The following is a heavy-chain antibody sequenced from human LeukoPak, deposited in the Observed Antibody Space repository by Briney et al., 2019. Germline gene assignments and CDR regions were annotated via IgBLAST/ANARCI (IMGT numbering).Heavy chain of an antibody. D-gene: IGHD3-3*01. CDR1: GGSFSGYY. V-gene: IGHV4-34*01. CDR3: ARVRTLNYDFWSGYYQRAFDI. J-gene: IGHJ3*02. CDR2: INHSGST. Sequence: SETLSLTCAVYGGSFSGYYWSWIRQPPGKGLEWIGEINHSGSTNYNPSLKSRVTISVDTSKNQFSLKLSSVTAAGTAVYYCARVRTLNYDFWSGYYQRAFDIWGQGTMVTVSS.